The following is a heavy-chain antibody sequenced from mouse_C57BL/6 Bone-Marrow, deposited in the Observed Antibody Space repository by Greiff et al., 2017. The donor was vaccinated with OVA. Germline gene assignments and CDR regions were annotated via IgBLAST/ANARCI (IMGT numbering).Heavy chain of an antibody. V-gene: IGHV1-69*01. CDR2: IDPSDSYT. CDR3: ATEATDWYFDV. Sequence: VQLQQSGAELVMPGASVKLSCKASGYTFTSYWMHWVKQRPGQGLEWIGEIDPSDSYTNYNQKFKGKSTLTVDKSSSTAYMQLSSLTSEDSAVYYCATEATDWYFDVWGTGTTVTVSS. D-gene: IGHD1-1*01. J-gene: IGHJ1*03. CDR1: GYTFTSYW.